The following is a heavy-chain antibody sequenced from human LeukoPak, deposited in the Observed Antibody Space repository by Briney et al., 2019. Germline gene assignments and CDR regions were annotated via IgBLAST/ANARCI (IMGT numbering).Heavy chain of an antibody. D-gene: IGHD3-16*02. J-gene: IGHJ4*02. CDR3: ARDYLSGLDY. V-gene: IGHV3-48*03. CDR1: GFTFSSYE. Sequence: AGSLTLSCAASGFTFSSYEMNWVRQGPGQGLEWVSYIGSSGDTIYYADSVKGRFTISRDNAKNSLYLQMNSLRAEDTAVYYCARDYLSGLDYWGRGTLVTVSS. CDR2: IGSSGDTI.